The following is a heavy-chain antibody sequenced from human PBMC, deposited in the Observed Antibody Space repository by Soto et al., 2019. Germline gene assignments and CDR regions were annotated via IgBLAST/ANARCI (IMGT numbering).Heavy chain of an antibody. J-gene: IGHJ5*02. Sequence: GASVKVSCKASGYTFTSYYMHWVRQAPGQGLEWMGIINPSGGSTSYAQKFQGRVTMTRDTSTSTVYMELSSLRSEDTAVYYCARRWCSSTSCYAGFDPWGQGTLVTVSS. V-gene: IGHV1-46*03. CDR1: GYTFTSYY. CDR2: INPSGGST. CDR3: ARRWCSSTSCYAGFDP. D-gene: IGHD2-2*01.